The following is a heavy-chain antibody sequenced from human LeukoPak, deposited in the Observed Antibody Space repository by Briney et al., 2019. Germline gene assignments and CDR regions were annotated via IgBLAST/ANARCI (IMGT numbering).Heavy chain of an antibody. CDR3: TKDIGYFDY. Sequence: GGSLRLSCAASGFTFNTYYMYWVRQAPGKGLEWVSAISGSGGSTYYADSVKGRFTISRDNSKNTLYLQMNSLRTEDTAVYFCTKDIGYFDYWGQGSLVTVSS. V-gene: IGHV3-23*01. CDR2: ISGSGGST. J-gene: IGHJ4*02. CDR1: GFTFNTYY.